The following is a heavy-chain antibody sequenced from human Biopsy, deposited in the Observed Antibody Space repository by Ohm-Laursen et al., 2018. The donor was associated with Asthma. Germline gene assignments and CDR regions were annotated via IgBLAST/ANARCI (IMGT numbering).Heavy chain of an antibody. CDR3: ARGDSSNWSHYYFDY. Sequence: SLRLSCAASGFTFMTYGMHWVRQAPGKGLEWVSRVKGDGRRTSYADSVKGRFTISRDNAKNTLYLQMNSLRAEDTAVYYCARGDSSNWSHYYFDYRGQGTLVTVSS. J-gene: IGHJ4*02. CDR2: VKGDGRRT. CDR1: GFTFMTYG. D-gene: IGHD3-22*01. V-gene: IGHV3-74*01.